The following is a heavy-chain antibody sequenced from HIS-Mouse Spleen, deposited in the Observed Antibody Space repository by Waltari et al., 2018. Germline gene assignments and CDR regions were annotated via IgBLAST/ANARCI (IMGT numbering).Heavy chain of an antibody. CDR1: GYTFPSYD. D-gene: IGHD1-7*01. CDR2: MNPNSGNT. J-gene: IGHJ4*02. CDR3: ARGRPAGNWNYVFQFDY. Sequence: QVQLVQSGAEVKKPGASVKVSCKASGYTFPSYDTNWVRPDTGQGLEWMGWMNPNSGNTGYAQKFQGRVTMTRNTSISTAYMELSSLRSEDTAVYYCARGRPAGNWNYVFQFDYWGQGTLVTVSS. V-gene: IGHV1-8*01.